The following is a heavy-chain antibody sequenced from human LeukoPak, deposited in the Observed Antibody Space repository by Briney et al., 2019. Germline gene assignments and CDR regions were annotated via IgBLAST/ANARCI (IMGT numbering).Heavy chain of an antibody. D-gene: IGHD5-24*01. CDR2: ISGSGGST. V-gene: IGHV3-23*01. CDR1: GFTFSSYA. CDR3: AKLSGSDAYRPFDF. Sequence: GGSLRLSCAASGFTFSSYAMSWVRQAPGKGLEWVSYISGSGGSTYHADSVKGRFTISRDNSKNSLYLQMNTLRAEDTAVYYCAKLSGSDAYRPFDFWGQRTLVTVSS. J-gene: IGHJ4*02.